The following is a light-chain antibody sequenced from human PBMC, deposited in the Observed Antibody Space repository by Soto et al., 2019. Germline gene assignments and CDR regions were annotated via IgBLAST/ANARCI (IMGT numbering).Light chain of an antibody. Sequence: EIVLTQSPGTLSLSPGERATLSCRASQSVRSNYLAWYQQKPGRAPRLLIYGASSRATGIPDRFSGSGSGTDFTLTISRLEPEDFAVYYCQQYYSSPYTFGQGTKLEV. CDR1: QSVRSNY. CDR2: GAS. CDR3: QQYYSSPYT. V-gene: IGKV3-20*01. J-gene: IGKJ2*01.